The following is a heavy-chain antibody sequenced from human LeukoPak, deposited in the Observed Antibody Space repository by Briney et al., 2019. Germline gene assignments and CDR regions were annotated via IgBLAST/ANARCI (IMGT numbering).Heavy chain of an antibody. CDR1: GGTFSSYA. J-gene: IGHJ4*02. D-gene: IGHD6-19*01. V-gene: IGHV1-69*05. CDR3: ARGPQWLALYYFDY. Sequence: SVKVSCKASGGTFSSYAISWVRQAPGQGLEWMGGIIPIFGTANYAQKFQGRVTITTDESTSTAYVELSSLRSEDTAVYYCARGPQWLALYYFDYWGQGTLVTVSS. CDR2: IIPIFGTA.